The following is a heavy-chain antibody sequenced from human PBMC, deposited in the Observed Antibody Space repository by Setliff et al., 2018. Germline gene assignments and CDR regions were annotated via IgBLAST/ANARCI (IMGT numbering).Heavy chain of an antibody. J-gene: IGHJ4*02. V-gene: IGHV4-34*01. D-gene: IGHD2-21*02. CDR2: INHSGST. CDR1: GGSFSGYY. Sequence: PSETLSLTCAVYGGSFSGYYWSWIRQPPGTGLEWIGEINHSGSTNYNPSLKSRLTISRDTSKNQVSLKLNSVTATDTAVYYCARDLGHGGDSDYWGQGILVTVSS. CDR3: ARDLGHGGDSDY.